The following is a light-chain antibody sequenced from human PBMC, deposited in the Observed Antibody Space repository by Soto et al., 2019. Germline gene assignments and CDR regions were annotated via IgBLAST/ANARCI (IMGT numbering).Light chain of an antibody. J-gene: IGKJ4*01. CDR2: GAS. Sequence: EIVLTQSPGTLSLSPGERATLSCRASQSVTSSYLAWYQQKPGQAPRLLISGASSRATGIPDRFSGSGSGTDFTITISRLEPEDFAVYYCQQYSTSRRTFGGGTKVEIK. CDR1: QSVTSSY. V-gene: IGKV3-20*01. CDR3: QQYSTSRRT.